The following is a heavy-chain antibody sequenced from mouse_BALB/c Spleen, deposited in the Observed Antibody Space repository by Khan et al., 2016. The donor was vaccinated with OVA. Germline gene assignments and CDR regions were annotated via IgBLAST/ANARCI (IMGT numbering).Heavy chain of an antibody. J-gene: IGHJ2*01. CDR2: IDPSTGNT. CDR1: GYTFINYW. Sequence: QVQLKQSGAELAKPGASVKMSCKASGYTFINYWIVWVKQRPGQGLEWIGYIDPSTGNTEYNQNFKDKATLTADKSSSTAYMQLCSLTSEDSAVYYCARRGLRWDFDYWGQGTTLTVSS. CDR3: ARRGLRWDFDY. V-gene: IGHV1-7*01. D-gene: IGHD1-1*01.